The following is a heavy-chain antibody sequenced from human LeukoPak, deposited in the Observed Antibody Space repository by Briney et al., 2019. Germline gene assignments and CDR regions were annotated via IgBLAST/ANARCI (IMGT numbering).Heavy chain of an antibody. CDR3: ARGGHYYDSSGYYYPFDY. V-gene: IGHV3-30*03. CDR1: GFTFSSYS. Sequence: GGSLRLSCAASGFTFSSYSMNWVRRAPGKGLEWVAVISYDGSNKYYADSVKGRFTISRDNSKNTLYLQMNSLRAEDTAVYYCARGGHYYDSSGYYYPFDYWGQGTLVTVSS. CDR2: ISYDGSNK. J-gene: IGHJ4*02. D-gene: IGHD3-22*01.